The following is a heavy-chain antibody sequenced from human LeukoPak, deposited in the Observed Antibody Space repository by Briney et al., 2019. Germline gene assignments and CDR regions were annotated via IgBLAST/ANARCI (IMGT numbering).Heavy chain of an antibody. Sequence: GVSLRLSCAASGFAFSRYGRVWVRQAPGRGLEWVSGISGSGGNTYYGDSVKGRFTISRDNSKNTVYLQMNSLRAEDTAVYYCAKAQGYLDYWGQGTLATVSS. CDR3: AKAQGYLDY. CDR2: ISGSGGNT. CDR1: GFAFSRYG. V-gene: IGHV3-23*01. J-gene: IGHJ4*02.